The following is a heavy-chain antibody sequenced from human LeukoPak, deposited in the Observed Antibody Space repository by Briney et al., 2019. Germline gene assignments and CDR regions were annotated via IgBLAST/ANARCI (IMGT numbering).Heavy chain of an antibody. V-gene: IGHV3-7*03. J-gene: IGHJ4*02. Sequence: GGSLRLSCVVSRLTFRGYWMRSVRQAPGKGLEWVAAINNDGSEKRYVDSVEGRFTISRDNARNSVYLQMTSLGAEDTAVYYCATYTQHFGAPGGADYWGLGTLVTVSS. D-gene: IGHD2-8*02. CDR2: INNDGSEK. CDR3: ATYTQHFGAPGGADY. CDR1: RLTFRGYW.